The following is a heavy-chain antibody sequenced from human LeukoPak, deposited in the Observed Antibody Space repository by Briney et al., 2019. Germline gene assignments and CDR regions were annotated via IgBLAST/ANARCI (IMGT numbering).Heavy chain of an antibody. CDR3: ARVRSGSHDAFDI. CDR2: IYYSGST. D-gene: IGHD1-26*01. CDR1: GGSISSGDYY. J-gene: IGHJ3*02. V-gene: IGHV4-61*08. Sequence: SETLSLTCTVSGGSISSGDYYWSWIRQPPGKGLEWIGYIYYSGSTNYNPSLKSRVTISVDTSKNQFSLKLSSVTAADTAVYYCARVRSGSHDAFDIWGQGTMVTVSS.